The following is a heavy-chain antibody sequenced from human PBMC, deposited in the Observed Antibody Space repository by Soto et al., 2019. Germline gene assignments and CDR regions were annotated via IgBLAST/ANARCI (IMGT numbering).Heavy chain of an antibody. D-gene: IGHD5-12*01. V-gene: IGHV3-23*01. CDR2: ISGSGGST. Sequence: GGSLRLSCAASGFTFSSYAMSWVRQAPGKGLEWVSAISGSGGSTYYADSVKGRFTISRDNSKNTLYLQMNSLRAEDTAVYYCAKDRGDGGYESKFDLFDYWGQGTLVNVAS. CDR3: AKDRGDGGYESKFDLFDY. CDR1: GFTFSSYA. J-gene: IGHJ4*02.